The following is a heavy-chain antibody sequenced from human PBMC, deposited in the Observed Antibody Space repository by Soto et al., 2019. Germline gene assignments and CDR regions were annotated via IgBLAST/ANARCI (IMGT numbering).Heavy chain of an antibody. Sequence: PGGSLRLSCAASGFTFSSYWMSWVRQAPGKGLEWVANIKQDGSEKYYVDSVKGRFTISRDNAKNSLYLQMNSLRAEDTAVYYCARELLRFGELSGVFDYWGQGTLVTVSS. J-gene: IGHJ4*02. D-gene: IGHD3-10*01. CDR2: IKQDGSEK. CDR1: GFTFSSYW. CDR3: ARELLRFGELSGVFDY. V-gene: IGHV3-7*03.